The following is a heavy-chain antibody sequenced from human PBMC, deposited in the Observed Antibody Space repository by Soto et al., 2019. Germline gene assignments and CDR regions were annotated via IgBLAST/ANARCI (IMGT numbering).Heavy chain of an antibody. J-gene: IGHJ3*02. CDR1: GGSISSYY. Sequence: SETLSLTCTVSGGSISSYYWSWIRQPPGKGLEWIGYIYYSGSTNYNPSLKSRVTISVDTSKNQFSLKLSSVTAADTAVYFCLTRPVYYDFWSGYCGGENDAFDIWGQGTMVT. V-gene: IGHV4-59*01. D-gene: IGHD3-3*01. CDR2: IYYSGST. CDR3: LTRPVYYDFWSGYCGGENDAFDI.